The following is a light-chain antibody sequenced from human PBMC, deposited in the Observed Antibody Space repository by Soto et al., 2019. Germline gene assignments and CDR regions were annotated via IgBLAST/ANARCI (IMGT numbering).Light chain of an antibody. CDR3: QQYASSPLT. J-gene: IGKJ4*01. CDR1: QGVGSDY. CDR2: DAS. Sequence: EIVLTQSPGTLSLSPGERATLSCRASQGVGSDYLAWYQQKRGQAPRLLMYDASSRATGIPDRFSGSGSGTDFTLTISRLEPEDFAEFYCQQYASSPLTFGGGTKVEIK. V-gene: IGKV3-20*01.